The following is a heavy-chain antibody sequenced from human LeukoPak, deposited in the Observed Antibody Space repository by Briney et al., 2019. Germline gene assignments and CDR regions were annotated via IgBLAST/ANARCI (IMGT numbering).Heavy chain of an antibody. V-gene: IGHV4-59*01. CDR3: ARGYFDSRGYSNAFDC. D-gene: IGHD3-22*01. CDR2: IYHTGST. J-gene: IGHJ4*02. CDR1: GASISSSY. Sequence: SETLSLTCTVSGASISSSYWSWIRQSPGKGLEWIGYIYHTGSTKYNPSLESRVTISVDTSKNQFSLKLTSVTAADTAVYYCARGYFDSRGYSNAFDCWGQGALVTVSS.